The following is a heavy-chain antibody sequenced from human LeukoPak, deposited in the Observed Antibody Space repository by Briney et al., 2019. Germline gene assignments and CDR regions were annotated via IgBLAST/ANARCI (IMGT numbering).Heavy chain of an antibody. D-gene: IGHD3-10*01. CDR2: ISSSSSTI. V-gene: IGHV3-48*04. J-gene: IGHJ2*01. CDR3: ARDSYYGSGSSNWYFDL. Sequence: GGSLRLSCAASGFTFSTYSMNWVRQAPGKGPEWVSYISSSSSTIYYADSVKGRFTISRDNAKNSLYLQMNSLRAEDTAVYYCARDSYYGSGSSNWYFDLWGRGTLVTVSS. CDR1: GFTFSTYS.